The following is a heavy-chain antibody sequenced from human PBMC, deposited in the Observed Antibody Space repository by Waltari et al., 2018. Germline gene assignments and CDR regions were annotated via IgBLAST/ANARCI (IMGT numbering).Heavy chain of an antibody. J-gene: IGHJ4*02. CDR1: GAPFSTYG. V-gene: IGHV1-69*06. D-gene: IGHD3-22*01. CDR2: IIPFFGSP. CDR3: ARIPYYYDKAPLDS. Sequence: QVQLLQSGAEVKKPGSSVKLSCQAPGAPFSTYGISWVRQAPGQRLEWMGKIIPFFGSPDYAENFQGRITITADKSTTTTYLELSSLRSDDTAVYYCARIPYYYDKAPLDSWGQGTLVTVSP.